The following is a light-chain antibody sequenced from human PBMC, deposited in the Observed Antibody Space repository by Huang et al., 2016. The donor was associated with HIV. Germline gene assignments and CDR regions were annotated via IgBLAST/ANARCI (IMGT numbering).Light chain of an antibody. Sequence: IRMTQSPSSLSASTGDRVTITCRANQDINNFLAWYQQRPGSVPKLLICAASTFQSGVPSRFSGNGSGTDFTLTIGCLHSEDVATYYCQQYDIHPLTFGPGTRVDIK. CDR1: QDINNF. V-gene: IGKV1-8*01. J-gene: IGKJ3*01. CDR2: AAS. CDR3: QQYDIHPLT.